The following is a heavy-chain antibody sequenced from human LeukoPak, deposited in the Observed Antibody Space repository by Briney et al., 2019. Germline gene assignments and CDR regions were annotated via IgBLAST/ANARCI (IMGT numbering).Heavy chain of an antibody. CDR2: ISSSGSTI. CDR3: ARENFGHSSGYYYVSYFDY. V-gene: IGHV3-48*03. J-gene: IGHJ4*02. D-gene: IGHD3-22*01. Sequence: PGGSLRLSCAASGFTFSSYEMNWVRQAPGKGLEWVSYISSSGSTIYYADSVKGRFTISRDNAKNSLYLQMNSLRAEDTAVYYCARENFGHSSGYYYVSYFDYWGQGTLVTVSS. CDR1: GFTFSSYE.